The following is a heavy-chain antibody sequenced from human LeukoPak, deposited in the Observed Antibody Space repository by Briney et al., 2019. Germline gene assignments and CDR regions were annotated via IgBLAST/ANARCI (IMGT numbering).Heavy chain of an antibody. J-gene: IGHJ4*02. V-gene: IGHV1-2*02. CDR2: INPNSGGT. CDR3: ARGVVDPPRFDY. D-gene: IGHD2-15*01. CDR1: GYTFTGYY. Sequence: ASVKVSCKASGYTFTGYYMHWVRQAPGQGLEWMGWINPNSGGTNYAQKFQGSVTMTRDTSISTAYMELSRLRPDDTAVYYCARGVVDPPRFDYWGQGTLVTVSS.